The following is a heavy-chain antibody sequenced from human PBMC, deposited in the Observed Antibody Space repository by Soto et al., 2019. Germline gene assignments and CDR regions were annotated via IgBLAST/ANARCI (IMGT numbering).Heavy chain of an antibody. V-gene: IGHV4-30-4*01. CDR2: IYYSGST. D-gene: IGHD3-22*01. Sequence: SETLSLTCTVSGGSISSGDYYWSWIRQPPGKGLEWIGYIYYSGSTYYNPSLKSRVTISVDTSKNQFSLKLSSVTAADTAVYYCARGHYYRDSSVWFDPWGQGTLVTVSS. CDR1: GGSISSGDYY. J-gene: IGHJ5*02. CDR3: ARGHYYRDSSVWFDP.